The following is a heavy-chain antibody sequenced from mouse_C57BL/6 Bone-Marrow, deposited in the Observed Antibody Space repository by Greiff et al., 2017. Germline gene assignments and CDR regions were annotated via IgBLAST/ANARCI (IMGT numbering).Heavy chain of an antibody. J-gene: IGHJ1*03. CDR2: IRSKSNNYAT. CDR3: VRHGAWYFDV. Sequence: EVQLVESGGGLVQPKGSLKLSCAASGFSFNTYAMNWVRQAPGKGLEWVARIRSKSNNYATYYADSVKDRFTISRDDSESMLYLQMNNLKTEDTAMYYCVRHGAWYFDVWGTGTTVTVSS. CDR1: GFSFNTYA. V-gene: IGHV10-1*01.